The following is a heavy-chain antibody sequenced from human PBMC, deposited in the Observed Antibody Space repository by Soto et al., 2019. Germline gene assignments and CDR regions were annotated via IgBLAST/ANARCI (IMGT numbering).Heavy chain of an antibody. D-gene: IGHD3-10*01. CDR1: GFTVTRNY. CDR2: IHTGGKT. Sequence: QLVESGGGLIQPGGSLRLSCAASGFTVTRNYMTWVRLAPGKGLECVSTIHTGGKTYYTDSVKGRFTVSRDESKNTLFLKMSTQRVEDTGVYYCATGGSKRVRGAIVEVFHLEFWGRGTVVTVSS. V-gene: IGHV3-53*02. CDR3: ATGGSKRVRGAIVEVFHLEF. J-gene: IGHJ4*02.